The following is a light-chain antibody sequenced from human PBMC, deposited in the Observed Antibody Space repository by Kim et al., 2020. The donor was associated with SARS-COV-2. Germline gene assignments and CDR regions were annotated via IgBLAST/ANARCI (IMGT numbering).Light chain of an antibody. CDR1: TTDVGIYNL. V-gene: IGLV2-23*02. Sequence: QAALTQPASVSGSLVQSITISCTGTTTDVGIYNLVSWYQQHPGKAPKVMVSEVTKRPPGVSNRFSGSKSGNTASLAISGLQAEDEADYYCSSYEPGDTVVIFGGGTQLTVL. CDR3: SSYEPGDTVVI. J-gene: IGLJ2*01. CDR2: EVT.